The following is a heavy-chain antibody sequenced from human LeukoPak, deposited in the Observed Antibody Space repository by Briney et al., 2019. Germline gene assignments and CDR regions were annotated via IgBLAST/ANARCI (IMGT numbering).Heavy chain of an antibody. CDR2: ISSSSSYI. D-gene: IGHD1-1*01. Sequence: GGSLRLSCAASGFTFSSYSMNWVRQAPGKWLEWVSSISSSSSYIYYADSVKGRFTISRDNAKNSLYLQMNSLRAEDTAVYYCARERLTCIDYWGQGTLVTVSS. J-gene: IGHJ4*02. V-gene: IGHV3-21*01. CDR1: GFTFSSYS. CDR3: ARERLTCIDY.